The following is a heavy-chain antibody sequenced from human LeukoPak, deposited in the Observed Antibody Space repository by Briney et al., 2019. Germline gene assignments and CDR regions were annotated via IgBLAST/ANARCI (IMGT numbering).Heavy chain of an antibody. CDR1: GFTFSSYD. CDR3: ASCGEYCSTTSFYVLHY. V-gene: IGHV3-23*01. D-gene: IGHD2-2*01. Sequence: GGSLRLSCAASGFTFSSYDMSWVRQAPGKGLQWVSAVSSGGDRTYYADSVKGRFSISRDSSKNTLYLQMNSLSADDTAVYYCASCGEYCSTTSFYVLHYWGQGAVVSVSS. CDR2: VSSGGDRT. J-gene: IGHJ4*02.